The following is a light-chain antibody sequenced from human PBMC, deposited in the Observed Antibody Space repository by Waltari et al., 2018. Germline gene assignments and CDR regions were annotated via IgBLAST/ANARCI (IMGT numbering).Light chain of an antibody. CDR3: SSYTSSSTYVV. J-gene: IGLJ2*01. Sequence: QSALTQPASVSGSPGQSITISCTGTSRDVCGSNFVSWYQQHPGKAPKLMIYDVSNRPSGVSNRFSGSKSGNTASLTISGLQAEDEADYYCSSYTSSSTYVVFGGGTNLTVL. V-gene: IGLV2-14*03. CDR1: SRDVCGSNF. CDR2: DVS.